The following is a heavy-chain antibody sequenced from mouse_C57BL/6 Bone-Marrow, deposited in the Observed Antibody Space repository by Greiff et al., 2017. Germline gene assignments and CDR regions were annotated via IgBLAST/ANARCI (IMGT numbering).Heavy chain of an antibody. D-gene: IGHD4-1*01. V-gene: IGHV5-6*01. CDR3: ARLAGTYLDY. Sequence: EVQRVESGGDLVKPGGSLKLSCAASGFTFSSYGMSWVRQTPDKRLEWVATISSGGSYTYYPDSVKGRFTISRDNAKNTLDLQMSSLKSEDTAMYYCARLAGTYLDYWGQGTTLTVSS. CDR2: ISSGGSYT. J-gene: IGHJ2*01. CDR1: GFTFSSYG.